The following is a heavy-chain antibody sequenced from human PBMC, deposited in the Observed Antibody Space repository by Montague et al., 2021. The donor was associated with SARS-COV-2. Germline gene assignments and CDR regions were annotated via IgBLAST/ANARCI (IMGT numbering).Heavy chain of an antibody. CDR3: ATYWQGGSGRGS. CDR1: GVSVSNRYTH. V-gene: IGHV4-61*01. D-gene: IGHD3-10*01. CDR2: IDYGGSP. J-gene: IGHJ5*02. Sequence: SETLSLTCTVSGVSVSNRYTHWSWIRQYPGKGLEWIGHIDYGGSPNYSPSLHSRVTISLDTSKNQLSLRLNSATAADTAVYYCATYWQGGSGRGSWGQGTLVTVSS.